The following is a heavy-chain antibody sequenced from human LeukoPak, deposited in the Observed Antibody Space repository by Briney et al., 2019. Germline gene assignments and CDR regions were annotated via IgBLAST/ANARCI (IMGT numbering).Heavy chain of an antibody. Sequence: GGSLRLSCAASGFTFSSYAMHWVRQAPGKGLEWVAVISYDGSNKYYADSVKGRFTISRDNAKNSLYLQMNSLRAEDTAVYYCAVGQLGLLQDYWGQGTLVTVSS. CDR1: GFTFSSYA. D-gene: IGHD6-13*01. V-gene: IGHV3-30-3*01. CDR2: ISYDGSNK. CDR3: AVGQLGLLQDY. J-gene: IGHJ4*02.